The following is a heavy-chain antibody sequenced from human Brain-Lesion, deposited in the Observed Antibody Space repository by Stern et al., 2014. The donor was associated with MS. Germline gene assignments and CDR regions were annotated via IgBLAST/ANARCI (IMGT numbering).Heavy chain of an antibody. Sequence: VQLVASGPVLVQPSPTLSLSCTVSGGSIRSGGSYWSWIRQPAGKGLEWIGRIFNSGSTSHNPSPKSRVTLSIDTAKNQFSLRLNEMNAADTAVYYCARGRVVPGFQYYATDVWGQGTTVIVSS. J-gene: IGHJ6*02. D-gene: IGHD2-2*01. CDR3: ARGRVVPGFQYYATDV. CDR1: GGSIRSGGSY. V-gene: IGHV4-61*02. CDR2: IFNSGST.